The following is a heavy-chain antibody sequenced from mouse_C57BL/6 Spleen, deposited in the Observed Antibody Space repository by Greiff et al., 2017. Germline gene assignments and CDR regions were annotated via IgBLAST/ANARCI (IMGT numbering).Heavy chain of an antibody. CDR3: ARKDYSYGSRSMDY. D-gene: IGHD1-1*01. V-gene: IGHV5-17*01. CDR1: GFTFSDYG. Sequence: EVQLVESGGGLVKPGGSLKLSCAASGFTFSDYGMHWVRQAPEKGLEWVAYISSGSSTIYYADTVKGRFTISRDNAKNTLFLQMTSLRSEDTAMYYCARKDYSYGSRSMDYWGQGTSVTVSS. J-gene: IGHJ4*01. CDR2: ISSGSSTI.